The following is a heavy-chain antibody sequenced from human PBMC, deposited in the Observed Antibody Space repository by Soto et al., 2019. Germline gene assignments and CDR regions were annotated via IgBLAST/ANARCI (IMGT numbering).Heavy chain of an antibody. D-gene: IGHD1-26*01. CDR1: GGSVSSGSYY. J-gene: IGHJ4*02. CDR3: ARAGLGDGSDY. Sequence: QVQLQESGPGLVKPSETLSLTCTVSGGSVSSGSYYWSWIRQPPGKGLEWIGYIYYSGSTKYNPVLKGRXTXSXXTAKNPCYPELSSVTAADTAGYSCARAGLGDGSDYWGQGTLVTVSS. CDR2: IYYSGST. V-gene: IGHV4-61*01.